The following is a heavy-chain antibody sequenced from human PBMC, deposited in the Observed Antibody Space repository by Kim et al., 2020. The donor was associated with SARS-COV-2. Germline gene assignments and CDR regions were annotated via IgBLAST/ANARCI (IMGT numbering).Heavy chain of an antibody. V-gene: IGHV4-59*08. Sequence: SETLSLTCTVSGGSISSYYWSWIRQPPGKGLEWIGYIYYSGSTNYNPSLKSRGTISVDTSKNQFSLKLSSVTAADAALYYCARRLRYCSSTSCSRNYYY. CDR2: IYYSGST. CDR1: GGSISSYY. D-gene: IGHD2-2*01. CDR3: ARRLRYCSSTSCSRNYYY. J-gene: IGHJ6*01.